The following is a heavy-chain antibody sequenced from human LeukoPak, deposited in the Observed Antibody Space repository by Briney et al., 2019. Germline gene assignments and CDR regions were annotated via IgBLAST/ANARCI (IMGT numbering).Heavy chain of an antibody. CDR2: ISWNSGSI. Sequence: GGSLRLSCAASGFSFDDYAMHWVRQAPGKGLEWVSGISWNSGSIGYADSVKGRFTISRDNAKNSLYLQMNSLRAEDTALYYCAKDPYGCDSSGSYFDYWGQGTLVTVSS. D-gene: IGHD3-22*01. CDR3: AKDPYGCDSSGSYFDY. J-gene: IGHJ4*02. CDR1: GFSFDDYA. V-gene: IGHV3-9*01.